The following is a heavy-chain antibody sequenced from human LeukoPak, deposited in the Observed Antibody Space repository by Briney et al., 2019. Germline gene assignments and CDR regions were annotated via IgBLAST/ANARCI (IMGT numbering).Heavy chain of an antibody. CDR3: ARRLDDTGGYARYWFET. CDR1: GFSLSTSGVG. V-gene: IGHV2-5*01. CDR2: IFWNDAK. J-gene: IGHJ5*02. Sequence: SGPTLVNPTQTLTLTCTFSGFSLSTSGVGVGWVRQPPGKALEWLAVIFWNDAKVYSPSLKNRLTITKDTSKNQVVLTVTTMDPVDTATYYCARRLDDTGGYARYWFETWGQGTLVTVSS. D-gene: IGHD5-12*01.